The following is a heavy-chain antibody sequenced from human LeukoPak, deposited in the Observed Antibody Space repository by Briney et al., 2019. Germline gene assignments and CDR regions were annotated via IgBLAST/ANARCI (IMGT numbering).Heavy chain of an antibody. CDR2: IYLSGST. CDR3: ARDHLLDY. Sequence: SETLSLTCTVSGYSISSGYYWGWIRQPPGKGLEWIGSIYLSGSTFYNPSLKSRVTISVDTSKNQFSLKLSSVTAADTAVYYCARDHLLDYWGQGSLVTVSS. CDR1: GYSISSGYY. J-gene: IGHJ4*02. V-gene: IGHV4-38-2*02.